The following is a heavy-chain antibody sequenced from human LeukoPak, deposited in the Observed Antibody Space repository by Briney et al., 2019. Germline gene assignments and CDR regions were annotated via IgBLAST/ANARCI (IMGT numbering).Heavy chain of an antibody. J-gene: IGHJ6*02. D-gene: IGHD3-10*01. Sequence: SATLSLTCTVSGGSISSSSYYWGWIRQPPGKGLEWIGSIYYSGSTYYNPSLKSRVTISVDTSKNQFSLKLSSVTAADTAVYYCASMVRGVWGQGTTVTVSS. CDR2: IYYSGST. V-gene: IGHV4-39*01. CDR3: ASMVRGV. CDR1: GGSISSSSYY.